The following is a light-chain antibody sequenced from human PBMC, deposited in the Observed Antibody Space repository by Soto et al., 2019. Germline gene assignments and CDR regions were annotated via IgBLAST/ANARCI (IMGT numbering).Light chain of an antibody. CDR1: QSIRSH. V-gene: IGKV1-39*01. CDR2: AAS. CDR3: RQYDDLPPT. Sequence: DIQMTQSPTSLSASVGDSVSITCRASQSIRSHLNWYQQKPGKAPKLLIYAASTLQSGVPSRFSGSGSGTDFTLTISCLQSEDIATYYCRQYDDLPPTFGQGTRLEIK. J-gene: IGKJ5*01.